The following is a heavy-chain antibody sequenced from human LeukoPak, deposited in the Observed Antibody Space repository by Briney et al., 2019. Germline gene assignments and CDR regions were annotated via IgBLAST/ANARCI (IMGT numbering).Heavy chain of an antibody. CDR1: GFTFSSYW. CDR2: IKQDGREK. Sequence: PGGSLRLYCAASGFTFSSYWMSWVRQAPGKGLEWVANIKQDGREKYYVDSVKGRFTISRDNAKNSLYLQMNSLRAEDTAVYYCATSNLDTAMGDFDYWGQGTLVTVSS. CDR3: ATSNLDTAMGDFDY. V-gene: IGHV3-7*01. D-gene: IGHD5-18*01. J-gene: IGHJ4*02.